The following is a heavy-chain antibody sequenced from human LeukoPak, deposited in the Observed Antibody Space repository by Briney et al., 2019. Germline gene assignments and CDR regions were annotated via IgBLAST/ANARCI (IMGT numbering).Heavy chain of an antibody. CDR3: ARYIVVVPAAHDAFDI. CDR2: IYYSGST. J-gene: IGHJ3*02. Sequence: SETLSLTCTVSGGPISSRSYYWGWIRQPPGKGLEWIGSIYYSGSTYYNPSLKSRVTISVDTSKNQFSLKLSSVTAADTAVYYCARYIVVVPAAHDAFDIWGQGTMVTVSS. CDR1: GGPISSRSYY. V-gene: IGHV4-39*01. D-gene: IGHD2-2*01.